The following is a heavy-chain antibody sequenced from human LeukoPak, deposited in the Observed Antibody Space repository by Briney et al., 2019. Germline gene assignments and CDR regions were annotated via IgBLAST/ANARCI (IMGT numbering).Heavy chain of an antibody. J-gene: IGHJ4*02. CDR1: GVSSSSGAYS. CDR3: ARARLSGNSGFVDY. V-gene: IGHV4-31*03. CDR2: IFDSAST. Sequence: SETLSLTCTVTGVSSSSGAYSWTCIRQHPGKGLECIGYIFDSASTYYNPSLKSRVAMSRDTSKNHFSLKLTSVTAADTAVYYCARARLSGNSGFVDYWCQGTLVTVSS. D-gene: IGHD4-23*01.